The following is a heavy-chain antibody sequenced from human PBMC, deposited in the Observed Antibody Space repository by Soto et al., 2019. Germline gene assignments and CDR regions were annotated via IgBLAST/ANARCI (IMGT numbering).Heavy chain of an antibody. J-gene: IGHJ4*02. D-gene: IGHD1-26*01. CDR2: IIPIFGTA. CDR3: ARDGSGFSGSHYIDYFNY. V-gene: IGHV1-69*05. Sequence: SVKVSRKASGGSFSSYAISWVRHAPGQGLEWMGGIIPIFGTANYAQKFQGRVTFTRDTSAGTVYMQLSSLTSEDTAVYYCARDGSGFSGSHYIDYFNYWGQGALVTV. CDR1: GGSFSSYA.